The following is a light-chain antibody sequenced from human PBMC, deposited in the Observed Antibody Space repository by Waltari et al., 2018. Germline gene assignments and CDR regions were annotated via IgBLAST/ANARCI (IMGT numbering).Light chain of an antibody. V-gene: IGLV2-8*01. CDR3: GSFAGSINWV. CDR1: SSYVGDYDY. Sequence: QSALTQPPSASGSPGQSVTISCTGTSSYVGDYDYLSWYQQPPGKAPKLIIYEVSKRPSGVPDRFSGSKSGNTASLTVSGLQAEDEADYYCGSFAGSINWVFGGGTKLTVL. J-gene: IGLJ3*02. CDR2: EVS.